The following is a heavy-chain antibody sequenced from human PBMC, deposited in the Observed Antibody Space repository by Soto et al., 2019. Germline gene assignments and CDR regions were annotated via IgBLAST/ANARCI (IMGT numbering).Heavy chain of an antibody. V-gene: IGHV4-38-2*01. CDR3: ARLIGGSSSWYGLKLPNNWFDP. CDR2: IYHSGST. J-gene: IGHJ5*02. CDR1: GYSISSGYY. Sequence: SETLSLTCAVSGYSISSGYYWGWIRQPPGKGLEWIGSIYHSGSTYYNPSLKSRVTISVDTSKNQFSLKLSSVTAADTAVYYCARLIGGSSSWYGLKLPNNWFDPWGQGTLVTVSS. D-gene: IGHD6-13*01.